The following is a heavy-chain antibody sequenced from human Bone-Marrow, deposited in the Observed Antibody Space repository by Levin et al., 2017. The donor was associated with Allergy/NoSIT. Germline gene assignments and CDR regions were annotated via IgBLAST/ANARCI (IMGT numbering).Heavy chain of an antibody. CDR1: GYTFTGYI. V-gene: IGHV1-2*02. CDR3: AKVREGAVAYDY. CDR2: IDPNSGGT. J-gene: IGHJ4*02. D-gene: IGHD6-19*01. Sequence: GASVKVSCKASGYTFTGYIMHWVRQAPGQGLEWLGWIDPNSGGTNYAQKFQGRVTMTRDTSISTAYMELSRLRSDDTAIYYCAKVREGAVAYDYWGQGTLVTVSS.